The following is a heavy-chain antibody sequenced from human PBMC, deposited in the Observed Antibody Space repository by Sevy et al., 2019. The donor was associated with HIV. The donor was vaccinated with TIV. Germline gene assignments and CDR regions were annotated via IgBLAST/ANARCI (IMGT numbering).Heavy chain of an antibody. D-gene: IGHD1-26*01. J-gene: IGHJ3*02. Sequence: SETLSLTCTVSGGSISSSSYYWGWIRQPPGKGLEWIGSIYYSGSTYYNPSLKSRVTISVDTSKNQFSLKLSSVTAADPAVYYCARHRGGELLGGAFDIWGQGTMVTVSS. CDR2: IYYSGST. V-gene: IGHV4-39*01. CDR1: GGSISSSSYY. CDR3: ARHRGGELLGGAFDI.